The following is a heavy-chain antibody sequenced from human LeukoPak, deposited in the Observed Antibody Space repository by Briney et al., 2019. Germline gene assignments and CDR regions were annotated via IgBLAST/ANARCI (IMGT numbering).Heavy chain of an antibody. CDR3: ARRSSYGGVDY. Sequence: SETLSLTCTVSGGSISDYYWTWIRQPPGKGLEWIAYIHSSGSTNYNPSLKSRVIISVDTSRSQLSLKLSSVTAADTAVYYCARRSSYGGVDYWGQGTLVTVSS. J-gene: IGHJ4*02. CDR2: IHSSGST. CDR1: GGSISDYY. D-gene: IGHD4-23*01. V-gene: IGHV4-59*01.